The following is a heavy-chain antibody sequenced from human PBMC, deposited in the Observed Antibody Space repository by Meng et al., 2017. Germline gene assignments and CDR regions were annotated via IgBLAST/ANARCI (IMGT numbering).Heavy chain of an antibody. D-gene: IGHD6-19*01. V-gene: IGHV3-21*01. CDR3: ARVLSSSGWSEIDY. J-gene: IGHJ4*02. CDR2: ISSSSSYI. Sequence: LVGAGGGLVKPGGALGLSWAASGYTFSSYSMNWVRQAPGKGLEWVSSISSSSSYIYYADSVKGRFTISRDNAKNSLYLQMNSLRAEDTAVYYCARVLSSSGWSEIDYWGQGTLVTVSS. CDR1: GYTFSSYS.